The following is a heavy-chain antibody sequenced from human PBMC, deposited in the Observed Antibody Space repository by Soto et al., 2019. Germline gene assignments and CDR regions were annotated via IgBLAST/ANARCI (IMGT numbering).Heavy chain of an antibody. CDR1: GYSFTSYW. Sequence: GESLXISCKGSGYSFTSYWISWVRQMPGKGLEWMGRIDPSDSYTNYSPSFQGHVTISADKSISTAYLQWSSLKASDTAMYYCGRVEITPLYYYYGMDVWGQGTTVTVSS. J-gene: IGHJ6*02. V-gene: IGHV5-10-1*01. CDR3: GRVEITPLYYYYGMDV. D-gene: IGHD3-3*01. CDR2: IDPSDSYT.